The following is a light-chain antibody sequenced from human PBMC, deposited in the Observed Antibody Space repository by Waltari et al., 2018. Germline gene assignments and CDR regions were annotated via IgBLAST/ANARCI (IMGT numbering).Light chain of an antibody. V-gene: IGLV2-14*01. CDR2: EVT. CDR3: SSFSTSSTLLL. J-gene: IGLJ2*01. Sequence: QSALSQPASVSGSPGQSISISCTGTSSDVGGHHSVSWYQQHPGKAPKLLIYEVTNRPSGVSNRFSGSKSGNAASLTISGLQAEDEGDYYCSSFSTSSTLLLFGGGTKLTVL. CDR1: SSDVGGHHS.